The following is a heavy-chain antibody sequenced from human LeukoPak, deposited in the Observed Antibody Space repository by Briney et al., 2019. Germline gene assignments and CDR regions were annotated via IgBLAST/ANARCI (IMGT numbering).Heavy chain of an antibody. D-gene: IGHD6-13*01. CDR1: GFTFSSYG. CDR2: ISYDGSNK. J-gene: IGHJ4*02. CDR3: ARDRHGYFDY. V-gene: IGHV3-30*03. Sequence: HPGGSLRLSCAASGFTFSSYGMHWVRQAPGKGLEWVAVISYDGSNKYYADSVKGRFTISRDNAKSSLYLQMNSLRVEDTAVYYCARDRHGYFDYWGQGTLVTVSS.